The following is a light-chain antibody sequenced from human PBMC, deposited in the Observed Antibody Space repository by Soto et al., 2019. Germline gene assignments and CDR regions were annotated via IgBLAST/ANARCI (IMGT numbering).Light chain of an antibody. J-gene: IGKJ4*01. Sequence: IQITHSPASLSVSAGERSTLAVDSSQNIYNYLNWYQYKPGKAPKVLIFDAASLETGVPSRFSGSGYGTDFSLTINRLEPEDVATYYCQHYDNLPLTFGGGTKVDIK. CDR2: DAA. CDR1: QNIYNY. V-gene: IGKV1-33*01. CDR3: QHYDNLPLT.